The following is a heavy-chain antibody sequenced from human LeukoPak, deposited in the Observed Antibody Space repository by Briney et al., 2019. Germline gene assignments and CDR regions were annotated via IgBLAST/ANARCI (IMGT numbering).Heavy chain of an antibody. V-gene: IGHV3-33*08. CDR3: ARERKGSSGYSYYYYYYGMDV. D-gene: IGHD3-22*01. CDR2: IWYDGSNK. CDR1: GFTFSSYG. J-gene: IGHJ6*02. Sequence: PGGSLRLSCAASGFTFSSYGMHWVRQAPGKGLEWVAVIWYDGSNKYYADSVKGRFTISRDNSKNTLYLQMNSLRAEDTAVYYCARERKGSSGYSYYYYYYGMDVWGQGTTVTVSS.